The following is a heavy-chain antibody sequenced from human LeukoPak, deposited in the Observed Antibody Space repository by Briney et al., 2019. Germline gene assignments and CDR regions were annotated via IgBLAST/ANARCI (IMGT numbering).Heavy chain of an antibody. CDR1: RGSFSGYY. V-gene: IGHV4-34*01. CDR2: INHSGST. J-gene: IGHJ4*02. Sequence: PSETLSLTCAVYRGSFSGYYWSWIRQPPGKGLEWIGEINHSGSTNYNPSLKSRVTISVDTSKNQFSLKLSSVTAADTAVYYCARAGAAAGTDFDYWGQGTLVTVSS. D-gene: IGHD6-13*01. CDR3: ARAGAAAGTDFDY.